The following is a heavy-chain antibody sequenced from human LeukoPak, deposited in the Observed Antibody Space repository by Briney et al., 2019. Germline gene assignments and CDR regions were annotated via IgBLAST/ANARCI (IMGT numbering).Heavy chain of an antibody. Sequence: PSETLSLTCTVSGGSISSHYGSWIRQPPGKGLEWIGYIYYSGSTNYNPSLKSRVTISVDTSKNQFSLKLSSVTAADTAVYYCARESLPAYYYDSSGYHFDYWGQGTLVTVSS. CDR2: IYYSGST. J-gene: IGHJ4*02. CDR3: ARESLPAYYYDSSGYHFDY. V-gene: IGHV4-59*08. CDR1: GGSISSHY. D-gene: IGHD3-22*01.